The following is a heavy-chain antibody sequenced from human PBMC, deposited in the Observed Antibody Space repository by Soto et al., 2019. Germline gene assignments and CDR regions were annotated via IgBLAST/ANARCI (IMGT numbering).Heavy chain of an antibody. D-gene: IGHD1-1*01. CDR2: IYHSGAT. CDR3: ARDDKGYGAVDC. Sequence: PSETLSLTCTVSGGSISSVDYYWSWIRQSPGKGLEWIGYIYHSGATYYNPSLQSRLTVSIDTSNNQSSLGLTSVTAADTAVYYCARDDKGYGAVDCWGQGTMVTVSS. CDR1: GGSISSVDYY. J-gene: IGHJ4*03. V-gene: IGHV4-30-4*01.